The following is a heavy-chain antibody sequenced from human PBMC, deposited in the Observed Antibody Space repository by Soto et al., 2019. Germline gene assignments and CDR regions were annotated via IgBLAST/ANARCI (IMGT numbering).Heavy chain of an antibody. D-gene: IGHD2-2*01. CDR3: ARSQGSSTSLEIYYYYYYGMDV. CDR1: GGTFSSYA. J-gene: IGHJ6*01. CDR2: IIPISGTA. V-gene: IGHV1-69*01. Sequence: QVQLVQSGAEVKKPGSSVKVSCKASGGTFSSYAISWVRQAPGQGLEWMGGIIPISGTANYAQKFQGRVTMTADDSTSTAYMELGSRRSEDTAVYYCARSQGSSTSLEIYYYYYYGMDVWGQGTRVSVSS.